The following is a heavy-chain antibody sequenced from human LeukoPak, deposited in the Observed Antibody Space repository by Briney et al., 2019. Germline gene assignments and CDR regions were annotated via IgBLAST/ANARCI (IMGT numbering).Heavy chain of an antibody. CDR1: GGSFSGYY. CDR2: ISGSGGST. Sequence: ETLSLTCAVYGGSFSGYYWSWVRQAPGKGLEWVSAISGSGGSTYYADSVKGRFTISRDNSKNTLYLQMNSLRAEDTAVYYCAKVYSSGYPIDYWGQGTLVTVSS. V-gene: IGHV3-23*01. D-gene: IGHD3-22*01. CDR3: AKVYSSGYPIDY. J-gene: IGHJ4*02.